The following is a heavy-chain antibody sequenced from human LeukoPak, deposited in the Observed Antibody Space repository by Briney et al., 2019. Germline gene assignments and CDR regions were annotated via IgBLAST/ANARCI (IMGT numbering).Heavy chain of an antibody. CDR2: ISAYNGNT. CDR3: AKDSACSGGSCYSDY. Sequence: GASVKVSCKASGYTFTSYGISWVRQAPGQGLEWMGWISAYNGNTNYAPKFQGRVTMTTDTPTSTAYMELRSLRSDDTAVYYCAKDSACSGGSCYSDYWGQGTLVTVSS. J-gene: IGHJ4*02. V-gene: IGHV1-18*01. CDR1: GYTFTSYG. D-gene: IGHD2-15*01.